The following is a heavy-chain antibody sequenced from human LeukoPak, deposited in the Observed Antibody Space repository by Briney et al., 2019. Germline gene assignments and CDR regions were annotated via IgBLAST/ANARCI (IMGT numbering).Heavy chain of an antibody. D-gene: IGHD5-12*01. CDR1: GGSFSDYS. J-gene: IGHJ5*01. V-gene: IGHV1-69*08. Sequence: SVKVSCKASGGSFSDYSISWVRQAPGQGLEWMGRIIAILDTAHYAQKFQGRFTITADKSTTTVYMELSSLRSDDTAVYYCVRSGYHYDWFDSWGQGTLVTVSS. CDR2: IIAILDTA. CDR3: VRSGYHYDWFDS.